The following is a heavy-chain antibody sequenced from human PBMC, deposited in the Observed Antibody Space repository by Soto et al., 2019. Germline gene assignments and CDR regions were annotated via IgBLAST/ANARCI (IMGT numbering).Heavy chain of an antibody. CDR2: ISAYNGNT. D-gene: IGHD5-12*01. Sequence: QVQLVQSGAEVKKPGASVKVSCKASGYTFTSYGISWVRQAPGQGLEWMGWISAYNGNTNYAQKLQGRVTMTTDTSTSTAYMELRSLRSDDTAVYYCARLNLIVATIMRSHYYYGMDVWGQGTTVTVSS. J-gene: IGHJ6*02. CDR3: ARLNLIVATIMRSHYYYGMDV. CDR1: GYTFTSYG. V-gene: IGHV1-18*01.